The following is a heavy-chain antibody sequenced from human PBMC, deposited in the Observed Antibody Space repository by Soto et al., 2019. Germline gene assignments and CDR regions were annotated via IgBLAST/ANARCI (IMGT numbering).Heavy chain of an antibody. CDR3: ARVIGRNKVDP. CDR2: IYYTGST. Sequence: QVQLQESGPGLVKPSQTLSLTCTVSGGSISNDGYYWSWIRQHPGKGLEWIGYIYYTGSTYYNPSLKSRVTISVDTSKNQFSLKLSSVTAADTAVYYCARVIGRNKVDPWGQGTLVTVSS. D-gene: IGHD4-4*01. V-gene: IGHV4-31*03. CDR1: GGSISNDGYY. J-gene: IGHJ5*02.